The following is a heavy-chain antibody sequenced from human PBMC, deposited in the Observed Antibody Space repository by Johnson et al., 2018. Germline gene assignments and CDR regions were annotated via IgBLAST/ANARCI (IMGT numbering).Heavy chain of an antibody. D-gene: IGHD3-16*01. V-gene: IGHV3-30*18. CDR1: GFTFSNYG. Sequence: QVQLVESGGGLVQPGGSLRLSCAASGFTFSNYGIHWVRQAPGKGLEWVALITYDGSNKYYAASVKGRFTLSRDNSKNTLYVQMNSLRAEDTAVYYCAKDSILYHYGDYYMDVWGKGTTVTVSS. CDR2: ITYDGSNK. CDR3: AKDSILYHYGDYYMDV. J-gene: IGHJ6*03.